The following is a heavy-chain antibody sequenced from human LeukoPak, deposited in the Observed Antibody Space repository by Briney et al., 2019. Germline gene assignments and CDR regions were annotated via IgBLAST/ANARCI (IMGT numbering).Heavy chain of an antibody. CDR2: VYYSGSS. V-gene: IGHV4-39*01. D-gene: IGHD4-4*01. CDR1: GGSVSSNDYY. Sequence: SETLSLTCTVSGGSVSSNDYYWGYIRQPPGKGLEWIGSVYYSGSSYYNPSLKSRVTISVDTSKNQFSLKLYSVTAADTAVYYCARHPLSNNNHRFDPWGQGTLVTVSS. CDR3: ARHPLSNNNHRFDP. J-gene: IGHJ5*02.